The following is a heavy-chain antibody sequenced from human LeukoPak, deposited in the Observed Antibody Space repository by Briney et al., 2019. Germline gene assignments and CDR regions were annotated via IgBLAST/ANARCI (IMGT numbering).Heavy chain of an antibody. CDR3: ATSRDGYNQLDY. D-gene: IGHD5-24*01. CDR1: GGTFSSYA. Sequence: GASVTVSCKASGGTFSSYAISWVRQAPGQGLEWMGGIIPIFGTANYAQKFQGRVTITADESTSTAYMELSSLRSEDTAVYYCATSRDGYNQLDYWGQGTLVTVSS. J-gene: IGHJ4*02. V-gene: IGHV1-69*13. CDR2: IIPIFGTA.